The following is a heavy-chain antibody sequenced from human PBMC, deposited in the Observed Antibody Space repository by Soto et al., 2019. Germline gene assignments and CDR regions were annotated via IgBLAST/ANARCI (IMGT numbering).Heavy chain of an antibody. CDR2: ISGYNSIT. Sequence: QVQLVQSGAEVKKPGASVKVSCEASGYTFSSYGISWVRQAPGQGFEWMGWISGYNSITRYAQKFQGRVTMTTDTSTSTAYMEPRSLRSDDTAVYYCARAFGSTDYWGQGTLVTVSS. V-gene: IGHV1-18*01. J-gene: IGHJ4*02. D-gene: IGHD6-13*01. CDR1: GYTFSSYG. CDR3: ARAFGSTDY.